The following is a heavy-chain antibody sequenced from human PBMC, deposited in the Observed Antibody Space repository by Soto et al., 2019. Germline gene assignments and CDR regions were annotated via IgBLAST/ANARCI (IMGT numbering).Heavy chain of an antibody. D-gene: IGHD1-1*01. CDR1: GYTFTSYD. CDR2: MNPNSGNT. J-gene: IGHJ4*02. CDR3: ARGRGWNVPGG. V-gene: IGHV1-8*01. Sequence: QVQLVQSGAEVKKPGASVKVSCKASGYTFTSYDINWVRQATGQGLEWMGWMNPNSGNTGYAQKFPGXXTXYXXTSISKAYRELSSLRSEDTAVYYCARGRGWNVPGGWGQGTLVTVSS.